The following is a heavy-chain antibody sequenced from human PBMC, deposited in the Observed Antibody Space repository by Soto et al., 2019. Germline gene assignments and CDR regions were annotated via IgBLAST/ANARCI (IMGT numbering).Heavy chain of an antibody. CDR2: ISGSSSYT. CDR3: ARSSHRYCSGGSCGYFDY. D-gene: IGHD2-15*01. J-gene: IGHJ4*02. CDR1: GFTFSDYY. V-gene: IGHV3-11*06. Sequence: PGGSLRLSCAASGFTFSDYYMSWIRQAPGKGLEWVSYISGSSSYTNYADSVKGRFTISRDNAKNSLYLQMNSLRAEDTAVYYCARSSHRYCSGGSCGYFDYWGQGTLVTVSS.